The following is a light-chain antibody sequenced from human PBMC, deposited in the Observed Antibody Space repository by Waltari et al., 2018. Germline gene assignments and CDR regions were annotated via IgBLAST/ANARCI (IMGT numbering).Light chain of an antibody. Sequence: QSALTQPPSASGSPGQSVTISCTGTSSDVGGYNYVSWYQQHPGKAPKHRSYELSKRPSGDPDRFSGSKSGNTASLTVSGLQAEDEADYCGSSYAGSNNCVVFGGGTKLTVL. CDR1: SSDVGGYNY. CDR2: ELS. J-gene: IGLJ2*01. CDR3: SSYAGSNNCVV. V-gene: IGLV2-8*01.